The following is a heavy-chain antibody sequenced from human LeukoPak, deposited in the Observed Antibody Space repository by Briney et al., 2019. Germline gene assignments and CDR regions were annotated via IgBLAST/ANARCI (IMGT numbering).Heavy chain of an antibody. CDR2: IYYSGST. CDR1: GGSISSHY. D-gene: IGHD3/OR15-3a*01. J-gene: IGHJ4*02. Sequence: PSETLSLTCTVSGGSISSHYWSWIRQPPGKGLEWTGYIYYSGSTNYNPSLKSRVTISVDTSKNQFSLKLSSVTAADTAVYYCARDRLGLDYWGQGTLVTVSS. V-gene: IGHV4-59*11. CDR3: ARDRLGLDY.